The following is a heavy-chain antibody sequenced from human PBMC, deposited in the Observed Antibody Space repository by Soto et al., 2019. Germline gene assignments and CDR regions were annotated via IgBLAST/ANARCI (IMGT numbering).Heavy chain of an antibody. CDR3: AREHQSNSARGLDY. V-gene: IGHV3-33*01. CDR2: IWFDGSDK. Sequence: PGGSLRLPCAASGFTFSSYGKHWVRQAPGKGMEWVAVIWFDGSDKYYGDSVRGRFTISRDNFKNTLHLQMDSLRAEDTALYYCAREHQSNSARGLDYWGQGILVADSS. J-gene: IGHJ4*02. CDR1: GFTFSSYG. D-gene: IGHD1-1*01.